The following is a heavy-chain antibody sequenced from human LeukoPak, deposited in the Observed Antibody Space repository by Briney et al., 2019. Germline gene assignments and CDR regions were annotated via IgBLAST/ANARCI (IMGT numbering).Heavy chain of an antibody. CDR3: ARPSIAAAGTDY. D-gene: IGHD6-13*01. V-gene: IGHV3-30-3*01. CDR1: GFTFSSYA. CDR2: ISYDGSNK. Sequence: GRSLRLSCAASGFTFSSYAMHWVRQAPGKGLEWVAVISYDGSNKYYADSVKGRFTISRDNSKNTLYLQMNSLRAEDTAVYYCARPSIAAAGTDYWGQGTLVTVSS. J-gene: IGHJ4*02.